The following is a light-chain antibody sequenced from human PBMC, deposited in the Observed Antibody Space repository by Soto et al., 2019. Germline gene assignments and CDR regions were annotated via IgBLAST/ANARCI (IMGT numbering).Light chain of an antibody. CDR2: DAS. V-gene: IGKV1-33*01. Sequence: DIQLTQSPSSVSASVGDRVTITCQASQDISNYLNWYQQKPGKAPKLLIYDASNLETGGPSRCSGSGSGTDFTFTISSLQPEDIATYYCQQYDNLPPLTFGGGTKVDIK. CDR3: QQYDNLPPLT. J-gene: IGKJ4*01. CDR1: QDISNY.